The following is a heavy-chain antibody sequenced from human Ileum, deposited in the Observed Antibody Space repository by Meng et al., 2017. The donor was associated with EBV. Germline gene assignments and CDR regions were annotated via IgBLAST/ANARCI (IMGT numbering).Heavy chain of an antibody. CDR3: ARAGNGGSYYFTY. CDR1: GYTFSNYG. Sequence: VAAGAEVKKPGDSGKVSCKASGYTFSNYGISWLRQAPGQGLEWMGWISAYNGNTNYAQNLQGRVTMTTDTSTGTAYMEVRSLRSDDTAVYYCARAGNGGSYYFTYWGQGTLVTVSS. V-gene: IGHV1-18*01. CDR2: ISAYNGNT. D-gene: IGHD1-26*01. J-gene: IGHJ4*02.